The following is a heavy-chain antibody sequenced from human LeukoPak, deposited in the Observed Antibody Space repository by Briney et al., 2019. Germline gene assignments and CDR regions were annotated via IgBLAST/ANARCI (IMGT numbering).Heavy chain of an antibody. CDR3: AGKDMATMESNFDY. Sequence: GGSLRLSCAASGFIYSRNSMNWVRQAPGKGLEWVSSISSISSSSSYIYYADSVKGRFTISRDNAKNSLYLQMNTLLAEGTALYSCAGKDMATMESNFDYWGQGTLVTVSS. CDR2: ISSISSSSSYI. V-gene: IGHV3-21*01. J-gene: IGHJ4*02. D-gene: IGHD5-24*01. CDR1: GFIYSRNS.